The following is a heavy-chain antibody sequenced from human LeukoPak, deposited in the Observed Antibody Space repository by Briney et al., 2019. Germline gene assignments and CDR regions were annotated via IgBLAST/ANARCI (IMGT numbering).Heavy chain of an antibody. D-gene: IGHD3-22*01. CDR1: GGSISSYY. CDR3: ARAVGSSGYYNY. Sequence: SETLSLTCTVSGGSISSYYWSWIRQPPGEGLEWIGCIYYSGSTNYNPSLKSRVTISVDTSKNQFSLRLSSVTAADTAVYYCARAVGSSGYYNYWGQGTLVTVSS. J-gene: IGHJ4*02. CDR2: IYYSGST. V-gene: IGHV4-59*01.